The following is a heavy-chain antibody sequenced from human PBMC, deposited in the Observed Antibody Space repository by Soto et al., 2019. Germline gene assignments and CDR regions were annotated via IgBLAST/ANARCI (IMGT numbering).Heavy chain of an antibody. CDR3: ARDFGVQELDY. J-gene: IGHJ4*02. V-gene: IGHV3-7*01. D-gene: IGHD3-3*01. CDR2: INQDGSEK. Sequence: EVQLVESGGDLVQPGGSLRLSCAASGFTFSSFWITWVRQAPGKGLEWVANINQDGSEKHYVDSVKGRFTLSRDNAENSVYLQMNSLRADDTAVYYCARDFGVQELDYCGQGTLVTVS. CDR1: GFTFSSFW.